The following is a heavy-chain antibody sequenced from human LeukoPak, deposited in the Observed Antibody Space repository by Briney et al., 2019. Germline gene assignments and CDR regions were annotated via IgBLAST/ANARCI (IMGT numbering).Heavy chain of an antibody. V-gene: IGHV1-2*02. J-gene: IGHJ4*02. Sequence: ASVKVSCKASGYTFTGYYMHWVRQAPGQGLEWMGWISPNSGGTNYAQKFQGRVTMTRDTSISTAYMELSRLRSDDTAVYYCASYRFLEWLLDYWGQGTLVTVPS. CDR2: ISPNSGGT. D-gene: IGHD3-3*01. CDR3: ASYRFLEWLLDY. CDR1: GYTFTGYY.